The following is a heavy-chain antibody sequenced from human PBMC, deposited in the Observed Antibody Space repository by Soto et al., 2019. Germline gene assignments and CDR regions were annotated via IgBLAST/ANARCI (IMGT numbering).Heavy chain of an antibody. V-gene: IGHV4-59*01. CDR3: ARGVLEWLLRDSYYYYMDV. Sequence: QVQLQESGPGLVKPSETLSLTCTVSGDSISSSYWNWIRQAPGNRLEWIGYIDDTGSTNYNPALKGRVTLSVDPSNNQYSLKLSSVTAADTAVYYCARGVLEWLLRDSYYYYMDVWGKGTTVTVSS. D-gene: IGHD3-3*01. CDR2: IDDTGST. J-gene: IGHJ6*03. CDR1: GDSISSSY.